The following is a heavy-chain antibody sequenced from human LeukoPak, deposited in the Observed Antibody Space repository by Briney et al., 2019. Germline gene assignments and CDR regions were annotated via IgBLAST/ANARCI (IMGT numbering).Heavy chain of an antibody. V-gene: IGHV1-69*04. CDR3: ARAVGYRSIAAAADYYYGMDV. Sequence: SVKVPCKASGGTFSSYAISWVRQAPGQGLEWMGRIIPILGIANYAQKFQGRVTITADKSTSTAYMELSSLRSEDTAVYYCARAVGYRSIAAAADYYYGMDVWGQGTTVTVSS. CDR2: IIPILGIA. J-gene: IGHJ6*02. CDR1: GGTFSSYA. D-gene: IGHD6-13*01.